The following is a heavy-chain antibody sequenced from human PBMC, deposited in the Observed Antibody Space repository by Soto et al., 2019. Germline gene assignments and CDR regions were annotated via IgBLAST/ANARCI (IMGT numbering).Heavy chain of an antibody. CDR1: GYTFNSHE. J-gene: IGHJ4*02. D-gene: IGHD2-15*01. CDR3: ARGGIY. CDR2: VSGSGTT. V-gene: IGHV3-48*03. Sequence: GGSLRLSCVASGYTFNSHEMNWIRQTPGKRLEWISSVSGSGTTKYADSVKGRFTISRDNAHKSIYLQMNSLRVEDTGVYYCARGGIYWGQGALVTVSS.